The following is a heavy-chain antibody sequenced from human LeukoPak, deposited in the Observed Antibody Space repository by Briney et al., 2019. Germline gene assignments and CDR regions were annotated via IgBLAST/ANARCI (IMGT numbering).Heavy chain of an antibody. CDR1: GYTFTSYA. V-gene: IGHV1-3*01. Sequence: GASVKVSCKASGYTFTSYAMHWVRQARGQRLEWMGWINAGNGNTKYSQKFQGRVTITRDTSASTAYMELSSLRSEDTAVYYCAIERRGRAAAGTGGFDYWGQGTLVTVSS. J-gene: IGHJ4*02. CDR2: INAGNGNT. D-gene: IGHD6-13*01. CDR3: AIERRGRAAAGTGGFDY.